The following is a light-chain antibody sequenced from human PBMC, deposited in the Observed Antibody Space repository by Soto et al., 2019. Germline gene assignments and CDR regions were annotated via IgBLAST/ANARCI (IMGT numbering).Light chain of an antibody. CDR3: AAWDDSLNGVV. J-gene: IGLJ2*01. V-gene: IGLV1-44*01. CDR1: SSNIGGNI. CDR2: GND. Sequence: SVLTQPPSASGTPGQRVTISCSGSSSNIGGNIVNWYQQLPGTAPKLLIFGNDQRPSWVPDRFSGSKSGTSASLAISGLQSEDEANYYCAAWDDSLNGVVFGGGTKLTVL.